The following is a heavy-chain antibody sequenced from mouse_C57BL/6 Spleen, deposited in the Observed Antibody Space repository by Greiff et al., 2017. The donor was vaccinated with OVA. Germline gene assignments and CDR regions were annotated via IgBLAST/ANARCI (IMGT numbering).Heavy chain of an antibody. CDR3: ARSSSFITTVVAPYDYAMDY. CDR2: IYPRSGNT. Sequence: QVQLKQSGAERARPGASVKLSCKASGYTFTSYGISWVKQRTGQGLEWIGEIYPRSGNTYYNEKFKGKATLTADKSSSTAYMELRSLTSEDSAIYFGARSSSFITTVVAPYDYAMDYWGQGTSGTVSS. V-gene: IGHV1-81*01. D-gene: IGHD1-1*01. CDR1: GYTFTSYG. J-gene: IGHJ4*01.